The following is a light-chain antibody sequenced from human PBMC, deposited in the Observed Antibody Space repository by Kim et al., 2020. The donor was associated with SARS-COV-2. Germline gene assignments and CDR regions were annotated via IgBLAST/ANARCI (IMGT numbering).Light chain of an antibody. J-gene: IGKJ1*01. CDR3: MQTLQTPT. Sequence: DIVMTQSPLSLPVTPGEPASISCRSSRSLLHSNGYNYLDWYLQKPGQSPQLLIYLGSTRASGVPDRFSGSGSGTDFTLKISRVEAEDVGVYYCMQTLQTPTFGQGTKVDIK. CDR2: LGS. CDR1: RSLLHSNGYNY. V-gene: IGKV2-28*01.